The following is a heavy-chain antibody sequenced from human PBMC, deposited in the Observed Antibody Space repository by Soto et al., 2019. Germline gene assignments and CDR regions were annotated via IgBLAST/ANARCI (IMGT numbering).Heavy chain of an antibody. CDR3: ARDRGKDEDGMDV. CDR1: GFTFSSYW. D-gene: IGHD1-26*01. V-gene: IGHV3-74*01. J-gene: IGHJ6*02. CDR2: INSDGSST. Sequence: GGSLRLSCAASGFTFSSYWMHWVRQAPGKGLVWVSRINSDGSSTSYADSVKGRFTISRDNAKNTLYLQMNSLRAEDTAGECGARDRGKDEDGMDVGGQGTT.